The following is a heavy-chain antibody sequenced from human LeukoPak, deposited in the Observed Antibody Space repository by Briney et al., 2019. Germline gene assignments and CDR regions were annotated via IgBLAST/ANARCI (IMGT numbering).Heavy chain of an antibody. CDR1: RGSTITYY. CDR3: ARHRIPSGWYGY. CDR2: LYYRGRT. Sequence: PETPSLTPAHPRGSTITYYSSCIPPPPRKRLGRSSHLYYRGRTNHNPCLKSRGTISVDTSKNQFSLKLSSVTAADTAVYYCARHRIPSGWYGYWGQGTLVTVSS. D-gene: IGHD6-19*01. J-gene: IGHJ4*02. V-gene: IGHV4-59*08.